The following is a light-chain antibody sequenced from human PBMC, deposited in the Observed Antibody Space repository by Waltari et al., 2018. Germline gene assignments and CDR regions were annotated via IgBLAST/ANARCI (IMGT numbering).Light chain of an antibody. CDR3: QQYYFTPYT. J-gene: IGKJ2*01. CDR2: GAS. CDR1: QGISNS. V-gene: IGKV1-NL1*01. Sequence: DIQITQSPSSLSASLGYRVTITCRASQGISNSLAWYQQKPGKAPKLLLYGASRLESGVPPRFSGSGSGTDYTLTISSLQPDDFATYYCQQYYFTPYTFGQGTKLDIK.